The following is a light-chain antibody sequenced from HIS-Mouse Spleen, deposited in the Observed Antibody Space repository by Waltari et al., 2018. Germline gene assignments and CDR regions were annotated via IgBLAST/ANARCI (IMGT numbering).Light chain of an antibody. V-gene: IGLV1-47*01. J-gene: IGLJ2*01. CDR1: SSNIGSNY. CDR2: RNN. Sequence: QSVLTQPPSASGTPGQRVTISCSGSSSNIGSNYVYWYQQLQGTAPNHHIYRNNGRPSGVPDRFSGSKSGTSASLAISGLRSEDEADYYCAAWDDSLSGVVFGGGTKLTVL. CDR3: AAWDDSLSGVV.